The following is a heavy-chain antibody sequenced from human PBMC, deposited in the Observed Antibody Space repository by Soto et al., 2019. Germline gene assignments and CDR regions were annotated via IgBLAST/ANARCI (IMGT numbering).Heavy chain of an antibody. CDR2: IYPVFGTA. D-gene: IGHD2-2*01. CDR1: GDTFSRNS. CDR3: AVGPSAAAWYSHGMDV. J-gene: IGHJ6*04. V-gene: IGHV1-69*12. Sequence: QVQLVQSGAEVKKPGSLVKVSCKASGDTFSRNSISWVRQAPGQGLEWMGGIYPVFGTATYAQKFQGRVLTIADESTTTAYMVLTSLTYEDTAVYYCAVGPSAAAWYSHGMDVWGKGTTVTVSS.